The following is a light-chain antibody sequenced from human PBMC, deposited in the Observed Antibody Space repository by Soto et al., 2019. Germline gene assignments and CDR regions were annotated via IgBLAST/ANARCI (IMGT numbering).Light chain of an antibody. CDR3: SSYTSSSTRV. CDR2: DVS. V-gene: IGLV2-14*01. Sequence: QSALTQPASVSGSPGQSITISCTGTSSDVGGYNYVSWYQQHPGKAPKLMIYDVSNRPSGVSNRFSGSKSGNTASLTISGLQAEDEADYYGSSYTSSSTRVFGTGPKVPVL. J-gene: IGLJ1*01. CDR1: SSDVGGYNY.